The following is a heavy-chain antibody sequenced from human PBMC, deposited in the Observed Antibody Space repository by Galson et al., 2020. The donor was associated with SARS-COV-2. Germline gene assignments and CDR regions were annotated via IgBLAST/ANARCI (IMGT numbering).Heavy chain of an antibody. J-gene: IGHJ4*02. CDR3: ARHELQGPYYYDSSGYYGWDY. Sequence: SETLSLTCTVSGGSISSYYWSWIRQPPGKGLEWIGYIYYSGSTNYNPSLKSRVTISVDTSKNQFSLKLSSVTAADTAVYYCARHELQGPYYYDSSGYYGWDYWVQGTLVTVSS. CDR2: IYYSGST. CDR1: GGSISSYY. D-gene: IGHD3-22*01. V-gene: IGHV4-59*08.